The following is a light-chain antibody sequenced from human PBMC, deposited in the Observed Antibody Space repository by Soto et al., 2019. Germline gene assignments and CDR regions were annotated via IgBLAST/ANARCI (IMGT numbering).Light chain of an antibody. Sequence: ENLMTHSPDSLAASPGERAPIHCQSNQLVFSNSKNRHHLSWYQQKPGQPPKLLIYWATTRESGVPDRFSGSGSGTDFTLTISSLQPEDFATYYCLQDYNYPLTFGVGKKV. CDR3: LQDYNYPLT. CDR2: WAT. V-gene: IGKV4-1*01. J-gene: IGKJ4*01. CDR1: QLVFSNSKNRHH.